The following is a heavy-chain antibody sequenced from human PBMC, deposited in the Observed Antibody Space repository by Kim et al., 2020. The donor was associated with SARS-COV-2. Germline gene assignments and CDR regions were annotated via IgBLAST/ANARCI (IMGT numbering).Heavy chain of an antibody. Sequence: SETLSLTCSVSGGSISGYTYYWGWIRQPPGKGLEWIGSIYYTGKTYYNQSLKSRVTISVDTSKNQFSLKLSSVTAADTALYYCARHGETNDYVAYWGQGTLVTVSS. CDR3: ARHGETNDYVAY. CDR1: GGSISGYTYY. J-gene: IGHJ4*02. V-gene: IGHV4-39*01. D-gene: IGHD2-8*01. CDR2: IYYTGKT.